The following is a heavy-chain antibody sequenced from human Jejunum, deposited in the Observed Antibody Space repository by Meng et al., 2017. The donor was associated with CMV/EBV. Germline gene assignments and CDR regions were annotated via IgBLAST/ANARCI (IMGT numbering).Heavy chain of an antibody. J-gene: IGHJ4*02. CDR2: ISSSSNYI. CDR3: ARGLDSSSDY. Sequence: CVAAGFTLSSYNMNWVRQAQGKGLEWVSYISSSSNYIHYSDSVKGRFTISTDNAKNSLFLQMNSLRAEDTGVYYCARGLDSSSDYWGQGIMVTVSS. V-gene: IGHV3-21*01. D-gene: IGHD6-6*01. CDR1: GFTLSSYN.